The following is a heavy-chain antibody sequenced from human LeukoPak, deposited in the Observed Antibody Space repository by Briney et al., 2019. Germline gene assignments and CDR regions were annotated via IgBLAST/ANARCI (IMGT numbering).Heavy chain of an antibody. V-gene: IGHV4-59*08. Sequence: SETLSLTCTVSGGSISSYYWSWLRQPPGKGLEWIGYIYYSGSTNYNPSLKSRVTISVDTSKNQFSLKLSSVTAADTAVYYCARLSYGGNPYEISFDYWGQGTLVTVSS. CDR2: IYYSGST. CDR1: GGSISSYY. CDR3: ARLSYGGNPYEISFDY. D-gene: IGHD4-23*01. J-gene: IGHJ4*02.